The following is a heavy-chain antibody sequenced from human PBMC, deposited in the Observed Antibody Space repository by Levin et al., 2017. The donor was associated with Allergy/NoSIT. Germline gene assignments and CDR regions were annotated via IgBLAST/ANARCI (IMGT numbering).Heavy chain of an antibody. CDR2: INHSGST. CDR1: GGSFSGYY. V-gene: IGHV4-34*01. J-gene: IGHJ6*03. Sequence: GSLRLSCAVYGGSFSGYYWSWIRQPPGKGLEWIGEINHSGSTNYNPSLKSRVTISVDTSKNQFSLKLSSVTAADTAVYYCARGKVGKGYCSSTSCYRHDYYYYMDVWGKGTTVTVSS. D-gene: IGHD2-2*02. CDR3: ARGKVGKGYCSSTSCYRHDYYYYMDV.